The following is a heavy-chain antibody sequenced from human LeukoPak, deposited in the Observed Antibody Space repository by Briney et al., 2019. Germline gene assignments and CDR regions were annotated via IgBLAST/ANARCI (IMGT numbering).Heavy chain of an antibody. CDR2: INTDGSST. Sequence: GGSLRLSCAASGFTFSSYWMHWVRQAPGKGLVWVSRINTDGSSTSYADSVKGRFTTSRDNAKNTLYPQMNSLRAEDTAVYYCARAEFMVGIFGINYYMGVWGKGTTVTVSS. D-gene: IGHD3-3*01. J-gene: IGHJ6*03. CDR1: GFTFSSYW. V-gene: IGHV3-74*01. CDR3: ARAEFMVGIFGINYYMGV.